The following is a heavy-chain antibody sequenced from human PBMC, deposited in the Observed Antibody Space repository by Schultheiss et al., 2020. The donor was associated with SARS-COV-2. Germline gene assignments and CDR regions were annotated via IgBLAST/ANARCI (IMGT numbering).Heavy chain of an antibody. D-gene: IGHD2-15*01. CDR3: ARLRTYCSGGSCYNYFDY. J-gene: IGHJ4*02. Sequence: SETLSLTCAVSGGSISSGGYSWSWIRQPPGKGLEWIGSIYYSGSTYYNPSLKSRVTISVDTSKNQFSLKLSSVTAADTAVYYCARLRTYCSGGSCYNYFDYWGQGTLVTVSS. CDR1: GGSISSGGYS. CDR2: IYYSGST. V-gene: IGHV4-30-2*03.